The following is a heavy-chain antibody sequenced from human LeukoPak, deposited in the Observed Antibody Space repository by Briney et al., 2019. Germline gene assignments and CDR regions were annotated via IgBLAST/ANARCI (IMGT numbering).Heavy chain of an antibody. J-gene: IGHJ4*02. Sequence: PGGSLRLSCAASGFTFSSYGMHWVRQAPGKGLEWVAVISYDGSNKYYADSVKGRFTISRDNSNNTLYLQMNSPRADDTAVYYCAKRAAAGTHNDYWGEGTLVSVSS. D-gene: IGHD6-13*01. CDR1: GFTFSSYG. CDR3: AKRAAAGTHNDY. CDR2: ISYDGSNK. V-gene: IGHV3-30*18.